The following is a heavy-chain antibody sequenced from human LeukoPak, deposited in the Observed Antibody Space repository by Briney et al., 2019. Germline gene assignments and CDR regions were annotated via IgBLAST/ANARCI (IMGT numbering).Heavy chain of an antibody. V-gene: IGHV3-21*01. CDR3: AREHCGSASCYEHYYYYFMDV. CDR2: IGSSSTYI. J-gene: IGHJ6*03. CDR1: GFTFSSYS. D-gene: IGHD2-2*01. Sequence: GGSLRLSCAASGFTFSSYSMNWVRQAPGKGLEWVSSIGSSSTYIYYADSVKGRFTISRDNAKNSLFLQMNSLRAEDTAVYYCAREHCGSASCYEHYYYYFMDVWGKETTVTVSS.